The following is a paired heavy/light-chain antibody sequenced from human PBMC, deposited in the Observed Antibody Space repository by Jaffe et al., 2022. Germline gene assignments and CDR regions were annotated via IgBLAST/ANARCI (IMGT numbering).Heavy chain of an antibody. CDR1: GGSISNSKW. D-gene: IGHD3-22*01. Sequence: QVQLQESGPGLVRPSGTLSLSCIVSGGSISNSKWWSWIRQPPGKGLEWIGEIYHSGTTNYNPSLKSRVTISVDKSKNQFSLKLNSVTAADTAVYYCASLCQCDRSGYYLGCYFDYWGQGTLVTVSS. J-gene: IGHJ4*02. CDR2: IYHSGTT. V-gene: IGHV4-4*02. CDR3: ASLCQCDRSGYYLGCYFDY.
Light chain of an antibody. CDR3: QAWDTNTADVI. Sequence: SYELTQPPSVSVSPGQTASIPCSGDKLGDKYVCWYQQKPGQSPLVVIYQDNERPSGIPERFSGSNSGNTATLTISGTQAMDEADYYCQAWDTNTADVIFGGGTKLTVL. J-gene: IGLJ2*01. V-gene: IGLV3-1*01. CDR2: QDN. CDR1: KLGDKY.